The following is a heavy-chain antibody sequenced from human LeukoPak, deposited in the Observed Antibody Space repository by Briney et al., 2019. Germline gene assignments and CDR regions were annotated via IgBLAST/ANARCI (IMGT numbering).Heavy chain of an antibody. D-gene: IGHD4-17*01. CDR3: ARADDYGDLASPLH. CDR1: GFTFDGYG. Sequence: RPGGSLRLSCVASGFTFDGYGMSWVRQAPGKGLEWVSGINWNGGSTGYADSVKGRFTISRDNAKNSLYLQMNSLRAEDTALYYCARADDYGDLASPLHWGQGTLVTVSS. V-gene: IGHV3-20*04. J-gene: IGHJ4*02. CDR2: INWNGGST.